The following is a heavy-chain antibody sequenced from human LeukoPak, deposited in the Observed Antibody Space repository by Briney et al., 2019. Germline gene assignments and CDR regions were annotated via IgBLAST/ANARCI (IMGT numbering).Heavy chain of an antibody. Sequence: KAGGSLRLSCAASGFTFSSYRMSWVRQAPGKGLEWVSSISSSSTYKYYADSVEGRFTISRDNSKSSLYLQMDSLRAEDTAVYYCARPDDLLLYDYWGQGTLVTVSS. D-gene: IGHD2/OR15-2a*01. CDR1: GFTFSSYR. CDR3: ARPDDLLLYDY. V-gene: IGHV3-21*01. CDR2: ISSSSTYK. J-gene: IGHJ4*02.